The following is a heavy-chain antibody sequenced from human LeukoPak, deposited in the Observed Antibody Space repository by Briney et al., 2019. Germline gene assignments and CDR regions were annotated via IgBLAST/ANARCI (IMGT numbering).Heavy chain of an antibody. CDR1: GFTFSSYA. D-gene: IGHD3-22*01. J-gene: IGHJ4*02. CDR2: ISGSGSST. CDR3: AKNIAPYYYDSSGYPFGVNY. Sequence: GGSLRLSCAASGFTFSSYAMSWVRQAPGKGLEWVSAISGSGSSTYYADSVKGRFTISRDNSKNTLYLQMNSLRAEDTAVYYCAKNIAPYYYDSSGYPFGVNYWGQGTLVTVSS. V-gene: IGHV3-23*01.